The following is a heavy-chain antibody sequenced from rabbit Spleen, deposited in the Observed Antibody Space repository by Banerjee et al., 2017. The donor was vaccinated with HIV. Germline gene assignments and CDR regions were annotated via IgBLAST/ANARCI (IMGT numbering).Heavy chain of an antibody. CDR2: IDPIFGSK. CDR1: GFSFSNKA. Sequence: QEQLVESGGGLVQPGGSLKLSCTASGFSFSNKAVMCWVRQAPGKGLEWIGYIDPIFGSKYYASWVNGRFPISRHNAQNTLYLQLDSLTAADTATYFCLRDRANIGGDYGPYYFDLWGPGTLVTVS. J-gene: IGHJ4*01. D-gene: IGHD2-1*01. CDR3: LRDRANIGGDYGPYYFDL. V-gene: IGHV1S47*01.